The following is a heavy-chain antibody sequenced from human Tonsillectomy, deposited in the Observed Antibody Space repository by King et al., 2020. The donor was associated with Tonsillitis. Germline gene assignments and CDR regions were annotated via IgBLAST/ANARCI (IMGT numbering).Heavy chain of an antibody. CDR2: IKTKDQGGAI. CDR1: GFTFSDAW. J-gene: IGHJ4*02. V-gene: IGHV3-15*01. Sequence: VQLVESGGGLVKPGGSLRLSCATSGFTFSDAWMSWVRQPPGKGLEWVGRIKTKDQGGAIDYATAVEVRFSISRDDSKNTLYLQMNNLQPEDTAVYYCTRRSSLGGQGTLVTVSS. D-gene: IGHD6-13*01. CDR3: TRRSSL.